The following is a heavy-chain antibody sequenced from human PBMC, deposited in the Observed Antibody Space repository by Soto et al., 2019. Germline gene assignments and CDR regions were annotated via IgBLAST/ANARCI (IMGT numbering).Heavy chain of an antibody. Sequence: QVQLVQSGAEGKKPGASVKLSCKASGYTFNSYYLHWVRQAPGQGLEWMGVITPSGGATNYAQKFQGRVTMTRDTATTTIYMELSSLRSEDPAVYFCARVVAIAATTYHYGMDVWGQGTTVTVSS. D-gene: IGHD2-15*01. CDR1: GYTFNSYY. CDR3: ARVVAIAATTYHYGMDV. CDR2: ITPSGGAT. V-gene: IGHV1-46*02. J-gene: IGHJ6*02.